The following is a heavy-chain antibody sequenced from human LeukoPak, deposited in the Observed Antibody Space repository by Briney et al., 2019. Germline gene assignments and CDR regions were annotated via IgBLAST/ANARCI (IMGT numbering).Heavy chain of an antibody. CDR1: GFTFSSYG. CDR2: ISGSGGST. V-gene: IGHV3-23*01. Sequence: GGSLRLSCAASGFTFSSYGMTWVRQAPGQGLEWVSGISGSGGSTYYADSVKGRFTISRDSSKNTLYLQMNSLRAEDTALYYCANYLLRGAKPGGFDYWGQGTLVTVSS. CDR3: ANYLLRGAKPGGFDY. D-gene: IGHD1-14*01. J-gene: IGHJ4*02.